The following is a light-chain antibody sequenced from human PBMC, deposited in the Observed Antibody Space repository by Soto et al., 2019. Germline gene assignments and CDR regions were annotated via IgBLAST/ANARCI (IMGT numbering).Light chain of an antibody. Sequence: QSVLTQPPSVSAAPGQKVTISCSGSSSNIGANYVSWYQQLPGAAPELLIYDSDKRPSGIPDRFSGSKSGTSATLRISGLQTGDEADYYCGAWDNSLSARVFGGGTQLTVL. CDR2: DSD. CDR3: GAWDNSLSARV. J-gene: IGLJ3*02. CDR1: SSNIGANY. V-gene: IGLV1-51*01.